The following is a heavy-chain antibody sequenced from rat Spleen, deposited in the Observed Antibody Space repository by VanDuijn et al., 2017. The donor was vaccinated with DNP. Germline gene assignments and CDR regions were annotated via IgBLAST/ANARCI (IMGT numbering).Heavy chain of an antibody. CDR3: TTDFERGY. Sequence: EVQLVESGGGLVQPGRSLKLSCAASGFTFGDYAMAWVRQSPQKGLEWVATITTSGDSTSSPDSVKGRFTISRDNAKNTLYLQMNSLRSEDTATYYCTTDFERGYWGQGVMVTVSS. CDR1: GFTFGDYA. CDR2: ITTSGDST. D-gene: IGHD1-11*01. J-gene: IGHJ2*01. V-gene: IGHV5-27*01.